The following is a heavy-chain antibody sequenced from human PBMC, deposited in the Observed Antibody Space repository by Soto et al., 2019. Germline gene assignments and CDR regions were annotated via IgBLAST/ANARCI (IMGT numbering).Heavy chain of an antibody. CDR3: TSLGSSWGMDV. Sequence: EVQLVESGGGLVQPGGSLKLSCAASGFTFSGSAMHWVRQASGKGLEWVGRIRSKANSYATAYAASVKGRFTISRDDSKNTAYLQMNSLRTEDTAVYYGTSLGSSWGMDVWGQGNTVTVSS. CDR2: IRSKANSYAT. CDR1: GFTFSGSA. V-gene: IGHV3-73*02. J-gene: IGHJ6*02. D-gene: IGHD2-15*01.